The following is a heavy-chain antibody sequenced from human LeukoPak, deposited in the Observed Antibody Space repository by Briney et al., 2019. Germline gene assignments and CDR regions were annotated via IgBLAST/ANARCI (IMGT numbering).Heavy chain of an antibody. J-gene: IGHJ4*02. Sequence: ASVKVSCKASGYTFTGYYIHWVRQAPGQGLEWMGGINPDSGSTKDAQKFQGRVSMTRDTSINTAYMELTRVRSDDTALYYCARGRHYDSDGYYAAFYFDYWGQGTLVTVSS. CDR2: INPDSGST. D-gene: IGHD3-22*01. CDR1: GYTFTGYY. CDR3: ARGRHYDSDGYYAAFYFDY. V-gene: IGHV1-2*02.